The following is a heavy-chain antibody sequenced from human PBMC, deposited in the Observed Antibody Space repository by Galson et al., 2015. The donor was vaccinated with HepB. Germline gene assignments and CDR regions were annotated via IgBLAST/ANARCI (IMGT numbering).Heavy chain of an antibody. D-gene: IGHD6-13*01. CDR3: ASLRGYSSSWDLDY. CDR1: GGSISSSNYY. J-gene: IGHJ4*02. V-gene: IGHV4-39*01. Sequence: ETLSLTCTASGGSISSSNYYWAWIRQPPGKGLEWIGGLYYNGRTYYHPSLKSRVTVSGDTSKNQFSLKLISVTAADTAVYYCASLRGYSSSWDLDYWGQGTLVTVSS. CDR2: LYYNGRT.